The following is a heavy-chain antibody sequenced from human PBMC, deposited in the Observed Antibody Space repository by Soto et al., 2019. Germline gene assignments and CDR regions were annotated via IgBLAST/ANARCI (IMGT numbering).Heavy chain of an antibody. D-gene: IGHD3-3*01. CDR2: IIPIFGTA. CDR1: GGTFSSYA. J-gene: IGHJ4*02. Sequence: GXSVKVSCEASGGTFSSYAISWVRQAPGQGLEWMGGIIPIFGTANYAQKFQGRVTITADKSTSTAYMELSSLRSEDTAVYYCASSYDFWSGPDYWGQGTLVTVSS. CDR3: ASSYDFWSGPDY. V-gene: IGHV1-69*06.